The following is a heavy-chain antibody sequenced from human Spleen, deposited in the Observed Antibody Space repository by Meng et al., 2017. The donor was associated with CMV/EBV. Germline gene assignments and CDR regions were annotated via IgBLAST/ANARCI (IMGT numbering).Heavy chain of an antibody. Sequence: GGSLRLSCAASGFTFNSYAMNWVRQAPGKGLEWVAFIRYDGSNKYYADSVKGRFTISRDNSKNTLYLQMNSLRAEDTAVYYCARNLRDYGDLDVWGQGTTVTVSS. CDR2: IRYDGSNK. D-gene: IGHD4-17*01. CDR3: ARNLRDYGDLDV. V-gene: IGHV3-33*08. J-gene: IGHJ6*02. CDR1: GFTFNSYA.